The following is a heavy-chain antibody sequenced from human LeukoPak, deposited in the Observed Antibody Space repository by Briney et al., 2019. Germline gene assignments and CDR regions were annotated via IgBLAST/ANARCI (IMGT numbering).Heavy chain of an antibody. Sequence: GGSLRLSCAASGFTFSKSWINCVRQALGKGLEWVANIKPVGSQTLYLDSVKGRFTVSRDNAKHWAYLQMSSLRAEDTAVYYCFGSGSYSKWDQGTLVTVSS. J-gene: IGHJ4*02. D-gene: IGHD3-10*01. CDR1: GFTFSKSW. V-gene: IGHV3-7*01. CDR2: IKPVGSQT. CDR3: FGSGSYSK.